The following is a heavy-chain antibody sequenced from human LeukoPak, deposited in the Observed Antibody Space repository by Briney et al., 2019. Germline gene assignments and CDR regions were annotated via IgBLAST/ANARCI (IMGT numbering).Heavy chain of an antibody. J-gene: IGHJ4*02. CDR2: INHSGST. Sequence: TPSETLSLTCAVYGGTFSGYFWSWIRQPPGKGLERIGEINHSGSTNYNPSLKSRVTISIDTSKNQFSLKLSSVTAADTAVYYCARLQSGYSYGPYFDYWGQGTLVTVSS. V-gene: IGHV4-34*01. D-gene: IGHD5-18*01. CDR3: ARLQSGYSYGPYFDY. CDR1: GGTFSGYF.